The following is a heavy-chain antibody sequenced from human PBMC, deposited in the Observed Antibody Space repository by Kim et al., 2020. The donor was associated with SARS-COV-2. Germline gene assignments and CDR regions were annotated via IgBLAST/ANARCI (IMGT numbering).Heavy chain of an antibody. CDR2: ISSSSSYI. D-gene: IGHD3-9*01. Sequence: GGSLRLSCAASGFTFSSYSMNWVRQAPGKGLEWVSSISSSSSYIYYADSVKGRFTISRDNAKNSLYLQMNSLRAEDTAVYYCARDADYDILTGYYNLYYYYYGMDVWGQGTTVTVSS. J-gene: IGHJ6*02. V-gene: IGHV3-21*01. CDR1: GFTFSSYS. CDR3: ARDADYDILTGYYNLYYYYYGMDV.